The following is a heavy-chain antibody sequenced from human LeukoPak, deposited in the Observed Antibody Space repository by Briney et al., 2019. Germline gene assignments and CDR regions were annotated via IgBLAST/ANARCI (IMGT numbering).Heavy chain of an antibody. J-gene: IGHJ5*02. CDR1: GYTFISYY. CDR2: INPSGGST. V-gene: IGHV1-46*01. Sequence: GSVKVSCKASGYTFISYYMHWVRQAPGQGLEWMGIINPSGGSTSYAQKFQGRVTMTRDTSTSTVYMELSSLRSEDTAVYYCARGGIDCSSTSCHETRWFDPWGQGTLVTVSS. D-gene: IGHD2-2*01. CDR3: ARGGIDCSSTSCHETRWFDP.